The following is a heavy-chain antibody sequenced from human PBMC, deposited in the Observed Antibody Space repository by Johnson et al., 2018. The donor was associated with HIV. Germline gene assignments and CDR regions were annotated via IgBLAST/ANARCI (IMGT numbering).Heavy chain of an antibody. CDR1: GFTFSEYY. J-gene: IGHJ3*02. CDR3: ASSRSDHDAFDI. CDR2: ISSSGSTI. Sequence: QVQLVESGGSLVQPGGSLSLSCAASGFTFSEYYMSWIRQAPGKGLEWVSYISSSGSTIYYADSVKGRFTISRDNAKNSLYLQMNSLRAEDTAVYYCASSRSDHDAFDIWGQGTMVTVSS. V-gene: IGHV3-11*04.